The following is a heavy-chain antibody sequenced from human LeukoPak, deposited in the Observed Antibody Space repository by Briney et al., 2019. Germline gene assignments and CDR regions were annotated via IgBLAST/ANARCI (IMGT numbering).Heavy chain of an antibody. CDR2: IISSGSTI. D-gene: IGHD4-17*01. J-gene: IGHJ4*02. CDR3: ARELSWYGDSYFDY. Sequence: GGSLRLSCAASGFTFSSYEMNWVRQAPGKGLEWVAYIISSGSTIYYADSVKGRFTISRDNAKNSLNLQMNSLRAEDTAVYYCARELSWYGDSYFDYWGQGTLVTVSS. CDR1: GFTFSSYE. V-gene: IGHV3-48*03.